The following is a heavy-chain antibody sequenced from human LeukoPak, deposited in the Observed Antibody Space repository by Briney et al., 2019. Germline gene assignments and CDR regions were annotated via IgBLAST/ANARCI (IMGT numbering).Heavy chain of an antibody. CDR2: ISDSGGST. CDR1: GFTFSSYA. J-gene: IGHJ4*02. D-gene: IGHD2-2*02. CDR3: IKDRYTDTL. Sequence: GSLRLSCVASGFTFSSYAMSWVRQAPGKGLEWVSVISDSGGSTYYADSVKGRFTISRDNSKNTLYLQMNGLRAEDMAVYYCIKDRYTDTLRGQGTLVTVSS. V-gene: IGHV3-23*01.